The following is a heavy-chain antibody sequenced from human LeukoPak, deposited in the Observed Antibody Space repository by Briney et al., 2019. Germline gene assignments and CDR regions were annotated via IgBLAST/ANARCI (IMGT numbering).Heavy chain of an antibody. J-gene: IGHJ4*02. D-gene: IGHD4-17*01. CDR1: GFTFSNAW. CDR3: TTEPLTTLPNYDY. V-gene: IGHV3-15*01. CDR2: IKRKTDGGTT. Sequence: PGGSLRLSCAASGFTFSNAWMSWVRQAPRKGLEWVGRIKRKTDGGTTDYAAPVKGRFTISRDDSKNTLYLQMNSLKTEDTAVYYWTTEPLTTLPNYDYWGQGTLVTVSS.